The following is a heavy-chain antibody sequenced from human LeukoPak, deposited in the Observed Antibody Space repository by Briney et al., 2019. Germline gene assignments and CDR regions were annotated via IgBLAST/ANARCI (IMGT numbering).Heavy chain of an antibody. J-gene: IGHJ3*02. CDR2: TYYSGST. CDR3: ARNVSRGEPGGAFDM. CDR1: GGAISGRRDY. D-gene: IGHD3-16*01. Sequence: SETLSLTCTVSGGAISGRRDYWGWIRQPPGKGLEWIASTYYSGSTHYNPSLKSRVTISVDTSRNQFSLELRTATAADTAMYYCARNVSRGEPGGAFDMWGQGTMVTVSS. V-gene: IGHV4-39*01.